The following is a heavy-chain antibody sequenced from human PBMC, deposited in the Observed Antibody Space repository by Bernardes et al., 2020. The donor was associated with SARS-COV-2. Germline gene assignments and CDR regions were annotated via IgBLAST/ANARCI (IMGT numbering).Heavy chain of an antibody. CDR3: ARLGTVVGGVTPDVFHI. J-gene: IGHJ3*02. Sequence: GESLKISCEGSGYNFNTFWIAWVRQMPGKGLEWMGVIFPDDSDTRYNPSFQGQVTLSVDKSISTAYVQWSSLRASDTAMYYCARLGTVVGGVTPDVFHIWGQGTMVTVSS. CDR1: GYNFNTFW. V-gene: IGHV5-51*01. CDR2: IFPDDSDT. D-gene: IGHD1-26*01.